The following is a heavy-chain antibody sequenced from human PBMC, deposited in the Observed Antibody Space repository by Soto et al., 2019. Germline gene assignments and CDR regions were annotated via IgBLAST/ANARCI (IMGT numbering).Heavy chain of an antibody. J-gene: IGHJ3*02. CDR1: GFTFRSYW. V-gene: IGHV3-7*01. CDR3: ARDSGRFGELVGDI. CDR2: IKEDGSEK. D-gene: IGHD3-10*01. Sequence: GGSLRLSCAASGFTFRSYWMSWVRQAPGKGLEWVANIKEDGSEKYYVDSVKGRFTISRDNAKNSLYLQMNSLRVEDTAVYYCARDSGRFGELVGDIWGQGTMVTVSS.